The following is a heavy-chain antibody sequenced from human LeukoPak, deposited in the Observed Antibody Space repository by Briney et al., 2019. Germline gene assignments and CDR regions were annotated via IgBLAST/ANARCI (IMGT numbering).Heavy chain of an antibody. CDR2: IIPIFGTA. J-gene: IGHJ1*01. V-gene: IGHV1-69*05. CDR1: GYTFTSYG. Sequence: ASVKVSCKASGYTFTSYGISWVRQAPGQGLEWMGRIIPIFGTANYAQKFQGRVTITTDESTSTAYMELSSLRSEDTAVYYCASSAVVAAPGDFQHWGQGTLVTVSS. D-gene: IGHD2-15*01. CDR3: ASSAVVAAPGDFQH.